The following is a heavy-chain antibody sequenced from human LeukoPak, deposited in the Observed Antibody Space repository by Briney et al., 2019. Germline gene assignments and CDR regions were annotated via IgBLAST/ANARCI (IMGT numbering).Heavy chain of an antibody. D-gene: IGHD6-13*01. V-gene: IGHV3-23*01. CDR3: AKGWPIAGDIKDWFAL. J-gene: IGHJ5*02. Sequence: GGSLRLSCAGSEYTFSSYAMNWVRQAPGKGPEWISAISASDGSTYYADSVKGRSTIARDISKNTLFLQMNSLTADDTAVYYCAKGWPIAGDIKDWFALWGQGTLVTVSS. CDR2: ISASDGST. CDR1: EYTFSSYA.